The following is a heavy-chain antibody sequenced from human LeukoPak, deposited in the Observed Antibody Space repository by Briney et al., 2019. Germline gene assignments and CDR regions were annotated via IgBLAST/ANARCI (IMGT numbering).Heavy chain of an antibody. V-gene: IGHV4-39*01. CDR1: GGSISSSSYY. J-gene: IGHJ4*02. CDR3: ARHWGSSGWNYFDY. CDR2: IYYSGST. D-gene: IGHD6-19*01. Sequence: SETLSLTCTVSGGSISSSSYYWGWIRQHPGKGLEWIGSIYYSGSTYYNPSLKSRVTISVDTSKNQFSLKLSSVTAADTAVYYCARHWGSSGWNYFDYWGQGTLVTVPS.